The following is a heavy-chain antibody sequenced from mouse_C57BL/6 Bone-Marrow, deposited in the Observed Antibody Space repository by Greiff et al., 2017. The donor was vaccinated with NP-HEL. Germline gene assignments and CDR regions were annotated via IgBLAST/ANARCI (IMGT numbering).Heavy chain of an antibody. Sequence: EVKLQESGPGLVKPSQSLSLTCSVTGYSITSGYYWNWIRQFPGNKLEWMGYISYDGSNNYNPSLKNRISITRDTSKNQFFLKLNSVTTEDTATYYCARDQREDYAMDYWGQGTSVTVSS. CDR3: ARDQREDYAMDY. V-gene: IGHV3-6*01. CDR1: GYSITSGYY. J-gene: IGHJ4*01. CDR2: ISYDGSN.